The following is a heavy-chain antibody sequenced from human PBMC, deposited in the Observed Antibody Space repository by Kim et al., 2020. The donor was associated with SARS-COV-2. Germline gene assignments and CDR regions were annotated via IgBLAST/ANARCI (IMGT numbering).Heavy chain of an antibody. J-gene: IGHJ4*02. Sequence: YAQKFQGRVTMTRHTSSSTAYMELSRLRSDDTAVYYCARVQWELLVYFDYWGQGTLVTVSS. CDR3: ARVQWELLVYFDY. D-gene: IGHD1-26*01. V-gene: IGHV1-2*02.